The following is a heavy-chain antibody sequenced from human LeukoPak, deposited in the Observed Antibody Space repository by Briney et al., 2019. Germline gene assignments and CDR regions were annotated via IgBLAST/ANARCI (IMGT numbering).Heavy chain of an antibody. D-gene: IGHD2-15*01. V-gene: IGHV3-30*18. Sequence: RSGGSLRLSCAASGFTFSSYGMHWVRQAPGKGLEWAAVISYDGSNKYYADSVKGRFTISRDNSKNTLYLQMNSLRAEDTAAYYCAKEPGYCSGGSCYSFDYWGQGTLVTVSS. CDR1: GFTFSSYG. J-gene: IGHJ4*02. CDR3: AKEPGYCSGGSCYSFDY. CDR2: ISYDGSNK.